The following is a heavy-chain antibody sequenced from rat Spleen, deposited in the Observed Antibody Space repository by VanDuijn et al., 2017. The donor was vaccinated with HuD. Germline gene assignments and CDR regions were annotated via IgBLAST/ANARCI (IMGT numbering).Heavy chain of an antibody. CDR2: ISSDGRRN. Sequence: EVQLVESDGGLVQPGRSLKLSCAASGFTFSDYYMAWVRQAPTKGLEWVATISSDGRRNYYRDSVKGRFTISRDNAKNSLYLQVDSLRSEDTATYYCATYNNYYFDYWGQGVMVTVSS. D-gene: IGHD1-10*01. CDR1: GFTFSDYY. V-gene: IGHV5-29*01. J-gene: IGHJ2*01. CDR3: ATYNNYYFDY.